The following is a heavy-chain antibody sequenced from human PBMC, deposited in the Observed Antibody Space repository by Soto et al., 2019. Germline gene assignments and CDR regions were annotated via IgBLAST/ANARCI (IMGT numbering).Heavy chain of an antibody. CDR1: GFTFSHYA. Sequence: QVQLVESGGGVVQPGRSLRLSCAASGFTFSHYAMHWVRQAPGKGLEWVALMSYDGSNEYYADSVKGRFTISRDNSKNALYLQMNRLRAEDTAVYYCAKDGSHNFDYWGQGTLVTVYS. V-gene: IGHV3-30*18. CDR2: MSYDGSNE. CDR3: AKDGSHNFDY. J-gene: IGHJ4*02. D-gene: IGHD1-26*01.